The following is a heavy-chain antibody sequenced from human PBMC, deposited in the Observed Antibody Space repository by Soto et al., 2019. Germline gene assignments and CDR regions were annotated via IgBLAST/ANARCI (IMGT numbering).Heavy chain of an antibody. D-gene: IGHD2-8*02. CDR1: GGSFSGHY. CDR2: INHSGST. Sequence: PSETLSLTWAVDGGSFSGHYCTLIRQPPGTGLEWIGEINHSGSTNYNPSLKSRVTISVDTSKNQFSLKLTSVTAADTAVYYCARDKITGLFDYWGQGTLVTVSS. J-gene: IGHJ4*02. V-gene: IGHV4-34*01. CDR3: ARDKITGLFDY.